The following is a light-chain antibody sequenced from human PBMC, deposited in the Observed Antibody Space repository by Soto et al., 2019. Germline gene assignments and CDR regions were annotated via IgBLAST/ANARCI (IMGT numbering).Light chain of an antibody. CDR3: QQYGSSPGYT. CDR1: QSVSSSY. V-gene: IGKV3-20*01. J-gene: IGKJ2*01. CDR2: GAS. Sequence: EIVLTQSPGTLSLSPGERATLSCRASQSVSSSYLAWYHQKPGQAPRLLIYGASSRTTGIPDRFSGSGLGTDFTLTISRLGPEDFGVYYCQQYGSSPGYTFGQGTKLDIQ.